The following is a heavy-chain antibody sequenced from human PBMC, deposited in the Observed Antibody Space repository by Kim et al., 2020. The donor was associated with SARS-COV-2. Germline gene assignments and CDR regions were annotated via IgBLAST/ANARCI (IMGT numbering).Heavy chain of an antibody. CDR2: INHSGST. Sequence: SETLSLTCAVYGGSLSGYYRSWIRQPPGKGLEWIGEINHSGSTNYNPSLKSRVTISVDTSKNRFSLKLSSVSAADTAIYYCARGRAGVVPAPILGIGPHYYYYGMDVWGQGTTVTVSS. V-gene: IGHV4-34*01. D-gene: IGHD2-2*02. CDR1: GGSLSGYY. CDR3: ARGRAGVVPAPILGIGPHYYYYGMDV. J-gene: IGHJ6*02.